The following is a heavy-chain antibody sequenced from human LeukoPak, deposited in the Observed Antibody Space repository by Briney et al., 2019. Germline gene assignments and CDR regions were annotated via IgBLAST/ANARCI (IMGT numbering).Heavy chain of an antibody. J-gene: IGHJ4*01. Sequence: GGSLRLSCAASGFTFNTYATSWVRQVPGKGLEWVSAITGSGDYTYYADSVKGRFTISRDNSKNTLYLQINSLRAEDTAMYYCAKHFGSTSGYRVDHCGHGTLVTVSS. V-gene: IGHV3-23*01. CDR2: ITGSGDYT. CDR3: AKHFGSTSGYRVDH. D-gene: IGHD2-2*01. CDR1: GFTFNTYA.